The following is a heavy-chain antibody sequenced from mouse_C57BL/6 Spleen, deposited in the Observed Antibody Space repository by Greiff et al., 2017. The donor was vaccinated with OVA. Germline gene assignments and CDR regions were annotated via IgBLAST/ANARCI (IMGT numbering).Heavy chain of an antibody. CDR1: GFTFSDYY. Sequence: EVKLVESEGGLVQPGSSMKLSCTASGFTFSDYYMAWVRQVPEKGLEWVANINYDGSSTYYLDSLKSRFIISRDNAKNILYLQMSSLKSEDTATYYCAREGYDYDGRGYARDYWGQGTSVTVSS. J-gene: IGHJ4*01. V-gene: IGHV5-16*01. D-gene: IGHD2-4*01. CDR3: AREGYDYDGRGYARDY. CDR2: INYDGSST.